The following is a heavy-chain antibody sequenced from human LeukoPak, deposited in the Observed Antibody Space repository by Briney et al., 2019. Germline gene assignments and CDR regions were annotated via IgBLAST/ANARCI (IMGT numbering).Heavy chain of an antibody. D-gene: IGHD2-21*02. CDR2: INHSGST. J-gene: IGHJ4*02. Sequence: SETLSLTCTVSGGSINSHYWSWIRQPPGKGLEWIGEINHSGSTNYNPSLKSRVTISVDTSKNQFSLKLSSVTAADTAVYYCARGEPHIVVVTATTSFDYWGQGTLVTVSS. V-gene: IGHV4-34*01. CDR3: ARGEPHIVVVTATTSFDY. CDR1: GGSINSHY.